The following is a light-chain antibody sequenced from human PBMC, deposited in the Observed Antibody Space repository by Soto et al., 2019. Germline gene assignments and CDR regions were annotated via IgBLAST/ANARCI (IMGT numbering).Light chain of an antibody. J-gene: IGKJ2*01. CDR1: QSVSSN. CDR3: QPDNNWPPPYT. Sequence: EIVMTQSPATLSVSPGERATLSCRASQSVSSNLAWYQQKPGQAPRLLIYGASTRATGIPARFSGSGSGTEFTLTNSGLQSEEGEVYDGQPDNNWPPPYTFGQGTKLEIK. CDR2: GAS. V-gene: IGKV3-15*01.